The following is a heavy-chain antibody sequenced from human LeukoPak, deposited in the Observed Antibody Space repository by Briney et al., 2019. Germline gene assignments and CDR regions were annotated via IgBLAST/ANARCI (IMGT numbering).Heavy chain of an antibody. CDR2: INPNSGGT. V-gene: IGHV1-2*02. CDR1: GYTFTGYY. Sequence: ASVKVSCKASGYTFTGYYMHWVRQAPGQGLEWMGWINPNSGGTNYAQKFQGRVTMTRDTSISTAYMELSRLRSDDTAAYYCARDVFAGSGRFDYWGQGTLVTVSS. CDR3: ARDVFAGSGRFDY. D-gene: IGHD3-3*01. J-gene: IGHJ4*02.